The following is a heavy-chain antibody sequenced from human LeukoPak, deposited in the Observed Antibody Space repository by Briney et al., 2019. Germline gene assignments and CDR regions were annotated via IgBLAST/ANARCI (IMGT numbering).Heavy chain of an antibody. CDR3: ARTRYGGNYSGIAA. CDR2: IYYSGTT. D-gene: IGHD1-26*01. V-gene: IGHV4-59*01. Sequence: SETLSLTCAVSRGSISTYYWSWIRQSPGKGLEWIGYIYYSGTTNYNPSLKSRVTISLDVSENQFSLKVNSVTAADTAVYYCARTRYGGNYSGIAAWGQGTLVTVSS. J-gene: IGHJ4*02. CDR1: RGSISTYY.